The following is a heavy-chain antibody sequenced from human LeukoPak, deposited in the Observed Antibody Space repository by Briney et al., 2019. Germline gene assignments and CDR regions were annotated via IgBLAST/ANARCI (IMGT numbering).Heavy chain of an antibody. CDR1: GFTFSSYA. J-gene: IGHJ4*02. CDR2: ISYDGSNK. CDR3: AGGIAVAGRIDY. D-gene: IGHD6-19*01. Sequence: GRSLRLSCAASGFTFSSYAMHWVRQAPGKGLEWVAVISYDGSNKYYADSVKGRFTISRDNSKNTLYLQMNSLRAEDTAVYYCAGGIAVAGRIDYWGQGTLVTVSS. V-gene: IGHV3-30-3*01.